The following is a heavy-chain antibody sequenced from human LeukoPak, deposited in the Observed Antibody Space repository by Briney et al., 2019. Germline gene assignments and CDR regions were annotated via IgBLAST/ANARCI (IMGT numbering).Heavy chain of an antibody. D-gene: IGHD3-22*01. J-gene: IGHJ4*02. CDR1: GFTFSSYG. CDR3: AKDYYYDSSGPDY. V-gene: IGHV3-33*06. CDR2: IWYDGSNK. Sequence: PGGSLRLSCAASGFTFSSYGMHWVRQAPGKGLEWVAVIWYDGSNKYYADSVKGRFTIPRDNSKNTLYLQMNSLRAEDTAVYYCAKDYYYDSSGPDYWGQGTLVTVSS.